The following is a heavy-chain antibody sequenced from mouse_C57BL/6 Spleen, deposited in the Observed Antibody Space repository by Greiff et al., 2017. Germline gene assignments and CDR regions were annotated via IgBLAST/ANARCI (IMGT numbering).Heavy chain of an antibody. J-gene: IGHJ3*01. CDR2: SYWDDDK. Sequence: QVTLKVSGPGLLQPSPTLSLSCTFSGFSLSTSGMGVSGISQPAGKGLEWLAHSYWDDDKRDNPSLKSRLTISKDTSRNQVFLKITSVDTVDTAAYYCARRLDGYLAYWGQGTLVTVSA. D-gene: IGHD2-3*01. CDR3: ARRLDGYLAY. V-gene: IGHV8-12*01. CDR1: GFSLSTSGMG.